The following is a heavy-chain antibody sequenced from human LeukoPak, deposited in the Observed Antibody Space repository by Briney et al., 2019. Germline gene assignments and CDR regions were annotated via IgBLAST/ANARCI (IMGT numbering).Heavy chain of an antibody. D-gene: IGHD3-22*01. CDR2: ISPGGGPT. V-gene: IGHV3-23*01. Sequence: HPGGSLRLSCAGSGFPFSIYGMNWVRQAPGKGLEWVSGISPGGGPTYYADSVKGRFTISRDNSKNTLYLQMNSLRAEDTAVYYCAKGQRDDYYDSSGSSPYWGQGTLVTVSS. CDR3: AKGQRDDYYDSSGSSPY. J-gene: IGHJ4*02. CDR1: GFPFSIYG.